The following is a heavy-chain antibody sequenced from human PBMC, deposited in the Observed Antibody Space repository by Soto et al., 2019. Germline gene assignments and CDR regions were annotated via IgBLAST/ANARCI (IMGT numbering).Heavy chain of an antibody. CDR1: GFTFSSYA. V-gene: IGHV3-23*01. D-gene: IGHD2-15*01. CDR2: ISGSGGST. CDR3: AKLGYCSGGSCYPGLFVDV. J-gene: IGHJ6*02. Sequence: GGSLRLSCAASGFTFSSYAMSWVRQAPGKGLEWVSAISGSGGSTYYADSVKGRFTISRDNSKNTLYLQMNSLRAEDTTVYYSAKLGYCSGGSCYPGLFVDVWGQGTTVTVSS.